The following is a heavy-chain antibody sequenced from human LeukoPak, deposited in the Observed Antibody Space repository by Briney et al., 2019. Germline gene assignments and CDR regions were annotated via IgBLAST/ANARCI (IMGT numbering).Heavy chain of an antibody. CDR1: GFTFSNSW. Sequence: GSLRLSCAASGFTFSNSWMHWVRQAPGKGLVWVSYMNGDGSTISHADSVKGRFTMSRDNAKNTLHLQMNSLRDDDTAVYFCARESFHPWGQGTLVTVSS. CDR3: ARESFHP. V-gene: IGHV3-74*01. CDR2: MNGDGSTI. J-gene: IGHJ5*02.